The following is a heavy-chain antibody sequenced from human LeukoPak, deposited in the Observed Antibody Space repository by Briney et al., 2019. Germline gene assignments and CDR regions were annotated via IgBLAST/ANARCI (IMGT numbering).Heavy chain of an antibody. J-gene: IGHJ6*02. V-gene: IGHV3-7*03. D-gene: IGHD3-16*01. CDR1: GFTFIGFW. CDR2: INHNGNVN. Sequence: GGSLRLSWAASGFTFIGFWRNRARQPPGKGLEWVASINHNGNVNYYVDSVKGRFTISRDNAKNSLYLQMSNLRAEDTAVYFCARGGGLDVWGQGATVTVSS. CDR3: ARGGGLDV.